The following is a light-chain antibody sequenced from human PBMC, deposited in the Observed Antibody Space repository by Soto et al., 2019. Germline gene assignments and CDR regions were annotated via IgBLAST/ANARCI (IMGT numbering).Light chain of an antibody. CDR1: QSISTW. CDR3: QQYNTYPVT. Sequence: DIQMTQPPYPLSASVGDIVTITCRASQSISTWLAWYQQKPGKASKLLIYKASNLAGGVPSRFSGMGSGTEFTITITSLQPDDVSTYYFQQYNTYPVTVGGTTMVEIK. CDR2: KAS. V-gene: IGKV1-5*03. J-gene: IGKJ4*02.